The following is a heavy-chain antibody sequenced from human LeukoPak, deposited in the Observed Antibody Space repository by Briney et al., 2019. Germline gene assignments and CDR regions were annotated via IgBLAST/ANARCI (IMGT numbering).Heavy chain of an antibody. D-gene: IGHD4-17*01. V-gene: IGHV3-48*03. CDR2: ISSSGSTI. CDR3: RPGHYGDYL. CDR1: GFTFSSYE. J-gene: IGHJ4*02. Sequence: GGSLRLSCAASGFTFSSYEMNWVRQAPGKGLEWVSYISSSGSTIYYADSVKGRFTISRDNAKNSLYLQMNSLGVEDTAIYYCRPGHYGDYLRGQGTLVTVSS.